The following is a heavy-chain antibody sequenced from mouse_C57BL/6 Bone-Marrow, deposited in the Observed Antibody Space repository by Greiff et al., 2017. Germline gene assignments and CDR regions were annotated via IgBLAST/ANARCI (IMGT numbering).Heavy chain of an antibody. Sequence: QVQLQQSGAELVKPGASVKLSCKASGYTFTSYWMPWVKQRPGQGLEWIGMIHPNSGSTTYTEKFKSKATLTVDKPSSTAYMQLSSLTSEDSAVYYCASAYYCSFFDYWGQGTTLTVSA. J-gene: IGHJ2*01. CDR1: GYTFTSYW. CDR3: ASAYYCSFFDY. D-gene: IGHD1-1*01. CDR2: IHPNSGST. V-gene: IGHV1-64*01.